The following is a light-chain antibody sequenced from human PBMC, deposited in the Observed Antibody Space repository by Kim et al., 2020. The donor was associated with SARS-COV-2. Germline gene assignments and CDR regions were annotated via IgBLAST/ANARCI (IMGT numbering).Light chain of an antibody. Sequence: VTITCTRSSGSIASNYVQWYQQRPGSSPTTVIYEDNQRPSGVPDRFSGSSDSSSNSASLRISGLKTEDEADYYCQSYDSSNPWVFGGGTQLTVL. CDR1: SGSIASNY. J-gene: IGLJ3*02. CDR2: EDN. CDR3: QSYDSSNPWV. V-gene: IGLV6-57*01.